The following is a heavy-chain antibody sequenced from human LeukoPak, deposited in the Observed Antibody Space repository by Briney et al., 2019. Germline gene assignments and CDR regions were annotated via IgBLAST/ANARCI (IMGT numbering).Heavy chain of an antibody. Sequence: ASVKVSCKASGYTFTSYDINWVRQATGQGLEWMGWIDTKTGSPVYAQGFTGRFVLSLDTSVGTANLQISDLKAEDTAIYFCARGGWRGDDSNAFVVRAFDIWGQGTMITVSS. CDR1: GYTFTSYD. CDR3: ARGGWRGDDSNAFVVRAFDI. D-gene: IGHD5-24*01. V-gene: IGHV7-4-1*02. CDR2: IDTKTGSP. J-gene: IGHJ3*02.